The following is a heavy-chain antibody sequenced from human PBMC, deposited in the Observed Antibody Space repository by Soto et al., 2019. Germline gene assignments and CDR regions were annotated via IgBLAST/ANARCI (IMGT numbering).Heavy chain of an antibody. CDR1: GGSMTRSGYY. J-gene: IGHJ4*02. Sequence: PSETLSLTCTVAGGSMTRSGYYWGWIRQPPGNELQYIGSVYNNGQTYYNPSLTSRFTISRDSAKNSMYLQMNSLTVEDTAIYYCASLDTARIQIAGYWGQGIQVTVSS. CDR2: VYNNGQT. V-gene: IGHV4-39*01. CDR3: ASLDTARIQIAGY. D-gene: IGHD5-18*01.